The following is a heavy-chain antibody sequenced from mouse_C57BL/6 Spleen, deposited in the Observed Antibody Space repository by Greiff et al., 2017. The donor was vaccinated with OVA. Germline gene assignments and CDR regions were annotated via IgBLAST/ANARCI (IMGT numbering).Heavy chain of an antibody. CDR1: GYAFSSSW. CDR2: IYPGDGDT. V-gene: IGHV1-82*01. CDR3: ARENYYGSSPFAY. J-gene: IGHJ3*01. Sequence: QVQLQQSGPELVKPGASVKISCKASGYAFSSSWMNWVKQRPGKGLEWIGRIYPGDGDTNYNGKFKGKATLTADKSSSTAYMQLSSLTSEDSAVYVCARENYYGSSPFAYWGQGTLVTVSA. D-gene: IGHD1-1*01.